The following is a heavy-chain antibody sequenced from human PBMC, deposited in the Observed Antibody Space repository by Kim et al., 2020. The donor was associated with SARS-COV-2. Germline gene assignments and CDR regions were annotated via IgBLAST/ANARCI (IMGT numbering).Heavy chain of an antibody. CDR2: ISSSSSYI. D-gene: IGHD6-19*01. J-gene: IGHJ6*02. V-gene: IGHV3-21*01. CDR3: ARDKTRFSGSGWYDYYYGMDV. Sequence: GGSLRLSCAASGFTFSSYSMNWVRQAPGKGLEWVSSISSSSSYIYYADSVKGRFTISRDNAKNSLYLQMNSLRAEDTAVYYCARDKTRFSGSGWYDYYYGMDVWGQGTTVTVSS. CDR1: GFTFSSYS.